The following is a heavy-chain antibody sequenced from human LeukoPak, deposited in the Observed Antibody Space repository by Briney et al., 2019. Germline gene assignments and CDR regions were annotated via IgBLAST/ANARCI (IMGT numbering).Heavy chain of an antibody. J-gene: IGHJ3*02. V-gene: IGHV3-33*03. Sequence: GRSLRLSCAASGFTFSSYGMHWVRQAPGKGLEWVAVIWYDGSNKYYADSVKGRFTISRDNAKNSLYLQMNSLRAEDTAVYYCAKVLLWFGEGGAFDIWGQGTMVTVSS. CDR3: AKVLLWFGEGGAFDI. CDR1: GFTFSSYG. CDR2: IWYDGSNK. D-gene: IGHD3-10*01.